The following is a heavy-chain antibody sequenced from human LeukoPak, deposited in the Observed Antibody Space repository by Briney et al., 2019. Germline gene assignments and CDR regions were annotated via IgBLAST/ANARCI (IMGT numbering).Heavy chain of an antibody. CDR1: GFTFSSYP. CDR3: AKDSSGYSFPNWFDP. Sequence: PGGSLRLSCAASGFTFSSYPMSWVRQAPGKGLEWVSGISGSGSSTYYTDSVKGRFTISRDNSKNTLYLQMNSLRADDTAVYYCAKDSSGYSFPNWFDPWGQGTLVTVSS. J-gene: IGHJ5*01. D-gene: IGHD3-22*01. V-gene: IGHV3-23*01. CDR2: ISGSGSST.